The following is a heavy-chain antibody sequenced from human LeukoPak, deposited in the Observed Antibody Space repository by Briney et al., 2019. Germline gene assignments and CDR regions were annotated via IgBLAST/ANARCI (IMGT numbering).Heavy chain of an antibody. Sequence: PGGSLRLSCAASGFTFSSYAMSWVRQAPGKGLEWVSAISGSGGSTYYADSVKGRFTISRDNSKNTLYLQMNSLKTEDTAVYYCTTDLAVAGMGSDGYWGQGTLVTVSS. CDR2: ISGSGGST. CDR1: GFTFSSYA. J-gene: IGHJ4*02. CDR3: TTDLAVAGMGSDGY. V-gene: IGHV3-23*01. D-gene: IGHD6-19*01.